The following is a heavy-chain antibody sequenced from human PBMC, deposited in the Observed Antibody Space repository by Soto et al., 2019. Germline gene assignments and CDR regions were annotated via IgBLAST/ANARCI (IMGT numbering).Heavy chain of an antibody. CDR1: GFTFSSYA. J-gene: IGHJ1*01. CDR3: ARGSAAAGEYFQH. Sequence: GGSLRLSCAASGFTFSSYAMHWVRQAPGKGLEWVAVISYDGSNKNYADSVKGRFTISRDNSKNTLYLQMNSLRAEDTAVYYCARGSAAAGEYFQHWGQGTLVTVSS. CDR2: ISYDGSNK. V-gene: IGHV3-30*04. D-gene: IGHD6-13*01.